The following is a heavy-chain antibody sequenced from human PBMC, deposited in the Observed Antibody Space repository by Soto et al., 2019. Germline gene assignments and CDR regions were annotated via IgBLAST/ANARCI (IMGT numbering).Heavy chain of an antibody. CDR3: ARDRYDILTGYYYFDY. CDR1: GGSISSYY. D-gene: IGHD3-9*01. V-gene: IGHV4-4*07. J-gene: IGHJ4*02. Sequence: SETLSLTCTVSGGSISSYYWSWIRQPAGKGLEWIGRIYTSGSTNYNPSLKSRVTMSVDTSKNQFSLKLSSVTAADTAVYYCARDRYDILTGYYYFDYWGQGTLVTVSS. CDR2: IYTSGST.